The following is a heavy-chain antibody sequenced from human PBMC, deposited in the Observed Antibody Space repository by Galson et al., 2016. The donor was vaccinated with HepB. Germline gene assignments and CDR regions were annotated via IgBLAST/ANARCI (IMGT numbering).Heavy chain of an antibody. Sequence: CAISGDSVSSIDAAWNWIRQSPSRGLEWLGRTYYRSKWYYDYAVSVKSRMTINPDTSKNQLSLQLNSVTPEDTAVYYCARDRSSGDGKHTGSFDYWGQGTLVTVSS. CDR3: ARDRSSGDGKHTGSFDY. CDR2: TYYRSKWYY. V-gene: IGHV6-1*01. CDR1: GDSVSSIDAA. D-gene: IGHD7-27*01. J-gene: IGHJ4*02.